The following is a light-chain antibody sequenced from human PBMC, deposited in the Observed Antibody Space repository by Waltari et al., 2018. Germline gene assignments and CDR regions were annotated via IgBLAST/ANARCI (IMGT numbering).Light chain of an antibody. CDR2: AAS. CDR1: QGISSY. Sequence: QLTQSPSPLSASVGDRVTITCRASQGISSYLAWYQQKPGRAPKLLIYAASTLQSGVPSRFSGSGSGTDFTLTINSLQPEDFATYFCQQGNDYPFTFGQGTRLEI. J-gene: IGKJ5*01. V-gene: IGKV1-9*01. CDR3: QQGNDYPFT.